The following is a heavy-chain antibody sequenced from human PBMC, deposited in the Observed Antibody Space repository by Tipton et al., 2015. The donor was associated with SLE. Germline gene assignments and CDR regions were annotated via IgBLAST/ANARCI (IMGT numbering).Heavy chain of an antibody. CDR3: GGGNYFDYYMDV. Sequence: TLSLTCTVSVASISVHYWTGIRQPPGTGLEWIGYIYSSGSTTYTPSLKSRIAISVDTSTMQFSLRLTSVTAADTAVYYCGGGNYFDYYMDVWGKGTTVTVSS. CDR1: VASISVHY. J-gene: IGHJ6*03. CDR2: IYSSGST. V-gene: IGHV4-4*08. D-gene: IGHD3-22*01.